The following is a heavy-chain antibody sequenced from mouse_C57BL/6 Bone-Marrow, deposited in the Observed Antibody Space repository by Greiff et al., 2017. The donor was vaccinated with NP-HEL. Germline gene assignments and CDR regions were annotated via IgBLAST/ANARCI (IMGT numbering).Heavy chain of an antibody. CDR2: IRNKADNHTT. J-gene: IGHJ1*03. Sequence: EVQLQESGGGLVQPGGSMKLSCAASGFTFSDAWMDWVRQSPEQGLEWVAEIRNKADNHTTYYAESVKGRLTISRDDSKSSVYLQMISLRADDTGIYDCTRPITTANWDFDDWGTGTTVTVSS. CDR3: TRPITTANWDFDD. V-gene: IGHV6-6*01. CDR1: GFTFSDAW. D-gene: IGHD1-2*01.